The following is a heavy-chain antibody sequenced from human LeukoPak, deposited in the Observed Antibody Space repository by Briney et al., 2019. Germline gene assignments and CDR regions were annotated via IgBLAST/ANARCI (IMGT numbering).Heavy chain of an antibody. D-gene: IGHD5-18*01. CDR3: ARDKAHSYGRYSDP. J-gene: IGHJ5*02. V-gene: IGHV4-59*01. Sequence: SETLSLTCSDSGGSIRTYYWNWIRQTPGKGLEWIGHISYGNTDYNPSLKSRVTISVDTSKNQFSLKLTSVAAADTAVYYCARDKAHSYGRYSDPWGQGALVTVSS. CDR1: GGSIRTYY. CDR2: ISYGNT.